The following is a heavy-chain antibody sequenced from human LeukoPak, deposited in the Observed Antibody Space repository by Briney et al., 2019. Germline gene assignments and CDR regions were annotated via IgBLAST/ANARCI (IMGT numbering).Heavy chain of an antibody. V-gene: IGHV3-23*01. CDR3: AKGVRRMIVVVISDY. Sequence: GGFLRLSCAASGFTFSSYAMSWVRQAPGKGLEWVSAISGSGGSTYYADSVKGRFTISRDNSKNTLYLQMNSLRAEDTAVYYCAKGVRRMIVVVISDYWGQGTLVTVSS. J-gene: IGHJ4*02. CDR2: ISGSGGST. D-gene: IGHD3-22*01. CDR1: GFTFSSYA.